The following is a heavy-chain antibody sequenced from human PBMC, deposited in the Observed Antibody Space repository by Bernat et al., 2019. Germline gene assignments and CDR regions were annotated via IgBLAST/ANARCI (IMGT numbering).Heavy chain of an antibody. D-gene: IGHD6-6*01. J-gene: IGHJ5*02. CDR1: GGSVSSGSYY. CDR2: IYYSGST. Sequence: QVQLQESGPGLVKPSETLSLTCTVSGGSVSSGSYYWSWIRQPPGKGLEWIGYIYYSGSTNYNPSLKSRVTISVDTSKNQFSLKLSSVTAADTAVYYCASCSSSLGGWFDPWGQGTLVTVSS. CDR3: ASCSSSLGGWFDP. V-gene: IGHV4-61*01.